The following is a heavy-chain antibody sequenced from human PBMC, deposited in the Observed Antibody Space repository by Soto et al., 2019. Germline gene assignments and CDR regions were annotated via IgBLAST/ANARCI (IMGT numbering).Heavy chain of an antibody. CDR3: AREWVDDFWSGYTYYYYGIDV. Sequence: ASVKVSCKASGYTFTSYGISWVRQAPGQGLEWMGWISAYNGNTNYAQKLQGRVTMTTDASTSTAYMELRSLRSDDTAVYYCAREWVDDFWSGYTYYYYGIDVWGQGPTVTVSS. CDR2: ISAYNGNT. J-gene: IGHJ6*02. D-gene: IGHD3-3*01. CDR1: GYTFTSYG. V-gene: IGHV1-18*01.